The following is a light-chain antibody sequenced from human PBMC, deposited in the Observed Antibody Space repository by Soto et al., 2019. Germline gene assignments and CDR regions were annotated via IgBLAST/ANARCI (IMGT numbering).Light chain of an antibody. CDR2: AAS. CDR3: QQSYSAPKT. V-gene: IGKV1-39*01. J-gene: IGKJ1*01. Sequence: DIQMTQSPSSLSASVEDRVTITCRASQSIHKFLNWYQQKPGNAPKLLIYAASTLHSGVPSRFSGSGSGTDFTLTIDSLQPEDFATYYCQQSYSAPKTFDQGTQVEVK. CDR1: QSIHKF.